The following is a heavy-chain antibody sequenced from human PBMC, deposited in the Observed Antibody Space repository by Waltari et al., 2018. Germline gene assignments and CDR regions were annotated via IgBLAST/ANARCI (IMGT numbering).Heavy chain of an antibody. V-gene: IGHV4-4*09. Sequence: QVQLQESGPGLVKPSETLSLTCTVSGGSISSYYWSWIRQPPGKGLEWIGYNYTSGSTNYNPSLKSRVTISVDTSKNQFSLKLSSVTAADTAVYYCATSGSYSGGVDYWGQGTLVTVSS. J-gene: IGHJ4*02. CDR2: NYTSGST. CDR1: GGSISSYY. CDR3: ATSGSYSGGVDY. D-gene: IGHD1-26*01.